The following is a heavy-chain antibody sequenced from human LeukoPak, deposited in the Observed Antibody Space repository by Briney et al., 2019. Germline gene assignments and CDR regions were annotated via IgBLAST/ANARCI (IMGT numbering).Heavy chain of an antibody. CDR3: ARVALYGMDV. CDR2: MSPNSGDT. J-gene: IGHJ6*02. CDR1: GYTFTSYD. V-gene: IGHV1-8*01. Sequence: ASVKVSCTASGYTFTSYDFNWVRQATGQRPEWMGWMSPNSGDTGYAQKFQDRVTMTRNTSISTVYMELSSLRSEDTAVYYCARVALYGMDVWGQGTTVTVSS.